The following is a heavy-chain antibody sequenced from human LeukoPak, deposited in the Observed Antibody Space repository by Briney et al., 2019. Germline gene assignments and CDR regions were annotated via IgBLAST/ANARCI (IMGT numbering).Heavy chain of an antibody. CDR3: ARTNPMDNWFDP. Sequence: SETLSLTCTVSGGSISSYYWSWIRQPPGKGLGWVWYIYYSGSTNYKPSLKSRVTISVDTPKNQLSPKLSSVTAADTAVYYCARTNPMDNWFDPWGQGTLVTVSS. V-gene: IGHV4-59*01. CDR2: IYYSGST. CDR1: GGSISSYY. D-gene: IGHD1-14*01. J-gene: IGHJ5*02.